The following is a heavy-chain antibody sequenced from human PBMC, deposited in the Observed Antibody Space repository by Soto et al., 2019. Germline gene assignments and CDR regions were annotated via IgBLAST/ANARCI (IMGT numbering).Heavy chain of an antibody. CDR1: GFTLSSYA. J-gene: IGHJ4*02. CDR3: AKDRKSGSGWYWDS. V-gene: IGHV3-23*01. CDR2: ISASGSTT. D-gene: IGHD6-19*01. Sequence: GGSLRLSCAASGFTLSSYAMSWVRQAPGKGLEWVSAISASGSTTYYSDSVKGRFTISRDNSKNILYLQMNSLRAEDTAVYYCAKDRKSGSGWYWDSWGQGTLVTVSS.